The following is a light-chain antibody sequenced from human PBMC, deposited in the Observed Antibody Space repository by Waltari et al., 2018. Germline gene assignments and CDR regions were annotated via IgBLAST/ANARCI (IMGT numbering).Light chain of an antibody. CDR3: QQYNSEPPT. V-gene: IGKV1-5*01. J-gene: IGKJ1*01. CDR2: QAS. Sequence: DIQMIQSPSSLSASVGDKVTITCQASQNINNWLAWYQEKPGKAPKSLIYQASNLESGVPSRFSGSGSGTDFSLTISSLQSEDFATYYCQQYNSEPPTFGQGTKVEIK. CDR1: QNINNW.